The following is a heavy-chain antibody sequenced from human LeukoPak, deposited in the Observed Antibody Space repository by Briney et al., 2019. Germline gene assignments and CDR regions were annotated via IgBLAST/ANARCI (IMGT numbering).Heavy chain of an antibody. D-gene: IGHD3-22*01. V-gene: IGHV3-11*01. CDR2: ISSSGSTI. Sequence: GGSLRLSCAASGFTFSDYYMSWIRQAPGKGLEWVSYISSSGSTIYYADSVKGRFTISRDNAKNSLYLQMNSLRAEDTAVYYCARDFLYDSSGYYPGYWGQGTLVTVSS. CDR3: ARDFLYDSSGYYPGY. J-gene: IGHJ4*02. CDR1: GFTFSDYY.